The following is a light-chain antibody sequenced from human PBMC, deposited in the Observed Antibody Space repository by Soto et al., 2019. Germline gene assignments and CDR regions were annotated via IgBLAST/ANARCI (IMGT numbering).Light chain of an antibody. CDR2: EVS. CDR1: SSDVGGYNY. CDR3: SSYTRSSTPYV. J-gene: IGLJ1*01. Sequence: QSALTQPASVSGSPGQSITISCTGNSSDVGGYNYVSWYQQHPGKAPKLMIYEVSNRPSRVSNRFSGSKSGNTASLTISGLQAEDEADYYCSSYTRSSTPYVYGTGTKLTVL. V-gene: IGLV2-14*01.